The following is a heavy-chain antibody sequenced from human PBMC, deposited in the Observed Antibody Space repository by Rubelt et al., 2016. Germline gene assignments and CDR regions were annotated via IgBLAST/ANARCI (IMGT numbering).Heavy chain of an antibody. CDR2: ISAYKGHT. Sequence: QVQLVQSGAEVKKPGASVKVSCKASGYIFTTYGISWVRQAPGQGLEWMGWISAYKGHTNYAKKVQGRVTLTTDTSTSTAYMELRSLRSDETAVYYCARGGYCSGGSCSPFDSWGQGTLVTVSS. CDR1: GYIFTTYG. D-gene: IGHD2-15*01. V-gene: IGHV1-18*01. CDR3: ARGGYCSGGSCSPFDS. J-gene: IGHJ4*02.